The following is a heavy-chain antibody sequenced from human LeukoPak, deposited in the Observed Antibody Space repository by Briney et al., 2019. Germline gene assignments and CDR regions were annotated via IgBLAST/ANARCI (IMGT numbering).Heavy chain of an antibody. CDR3: ARDKYPFNWFDP. CDR1: GFTVSSNY. Sequence: GGSLRLSCAASGFTVSSNYMNWVRQAPGKGLEWVSVIYSGGSTYYADSVKGRFTISRDNSKNTLYLQMNSLRAEDTAVCYCARDKYPFNWFDPWGQGTLVTVSS. J-gene: IGHJ5*02. V-gene: IGHV3-53*01. CDR2: IYSGGST. D-gene: IGHD6-6*01.